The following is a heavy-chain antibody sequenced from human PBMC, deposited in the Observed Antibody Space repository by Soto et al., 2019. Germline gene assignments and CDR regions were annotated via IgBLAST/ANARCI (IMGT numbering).Heavy chain of an antibody. D-gene: IGHD1-1*01. CDR2: INPSGGST. CDR1: GYTFTSYY. CDR3: ARVTAGEMATTNTFDY. J-gene: IGHJ4*02. Sequence: GASVKVSCKASGYTFTSYYMHWVRQAPGQGLEWMGIINPSGGSTSYAQKFQGRVTMTRDTSTSTVYMELSSLRSEDTAVYYCARVTAGEMATTNTFDYWGQGTLVTVSS. V-gene: IGHV1-46*03.